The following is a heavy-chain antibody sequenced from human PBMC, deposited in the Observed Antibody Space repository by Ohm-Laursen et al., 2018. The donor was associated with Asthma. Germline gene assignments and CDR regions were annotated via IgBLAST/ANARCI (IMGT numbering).Heavy chain of an antibody. CDR1: GFTFSTFA. V-gene: IGHV3-30-3*01. CDR2: ISYDGSNK. Sequence: RSLRLSCTASGFTFSTFAMHWVRQAPGKGLEWVAVISYDGSNKYYADSVKGRFTISRDNSKNTLYLQMNSLRAEDTAVYYCAKDPHSSGWYGAIDYWGQGTLVTVSS. D-gene: IGHD6-19*01. CDR3: AKDPHSSGWYGAIDY. J-gene: IGHJ4*02.